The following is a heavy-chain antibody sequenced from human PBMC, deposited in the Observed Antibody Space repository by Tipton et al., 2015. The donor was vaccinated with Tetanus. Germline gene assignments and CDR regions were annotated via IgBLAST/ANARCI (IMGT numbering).Heavy chain of an antibody. CDR1: GYIFNNYW. V-gene: IGHV5-51*01. CDR3: ARAHCTDGVCNFDF. J-gene: IGHJ4*02. CDR2: IYPGDSDT. Sequence: QLVQSGGEVKKPGESLKISCKGSGYIFNNYWIGWVRQKPGKGLEWMGIIYPGDSDTRYSPSFQGQVTISVDKSINTAYLQWSSLKASDTPMFYGARAHCTDGVCNFDFWGQGALVTVAS. D-gene: IGHD2-8*01.